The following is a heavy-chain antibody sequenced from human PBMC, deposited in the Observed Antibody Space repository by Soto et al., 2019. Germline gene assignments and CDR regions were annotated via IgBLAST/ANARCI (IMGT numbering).Heavy chain of an antibody. CDR3: ARAYGDYSPSYYYYYGMDV. D-gene: IGHD4-17*01. CDR2: ISYDGGNK. CDR1: GGTFSSYA. V-gene: IGHV3-30-3*01. J-gene: IGHJ6*02. Sequence: SLRLSCAASGGTFSSYAMHWVRQAPGKGLEWVAVISYDGGNKYYADSVKSRFTISRDNSKNTLYLQMNSLRAEDTAVYYCARAYGDYSPSYYYYYGMDVWGQGTTVTVSS.